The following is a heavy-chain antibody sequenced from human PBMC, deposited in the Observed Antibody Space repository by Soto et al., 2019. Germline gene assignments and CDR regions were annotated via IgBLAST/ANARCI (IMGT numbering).Heavy chain of an antibody. V-gene: IGHV4-30-4*01. Sequence: QVQLQGSGPGLVKPSQTLALTCTVSGGSFSSGHYCWSWIRQSPGKGLEWIAYIYYSGSTHYNPSPGNRVIITVRPSKKQLSLKASSVTGADPALYYCARGEHGCRNAFDFWGQGSLVTVSS. CDR2: IYYSGST. CDR1: GGSFSSGHYC. D-gene: IGHD2-15*01. J-gene: IGHJ4*02. CDR3: ARGEHGCRNAFDF.